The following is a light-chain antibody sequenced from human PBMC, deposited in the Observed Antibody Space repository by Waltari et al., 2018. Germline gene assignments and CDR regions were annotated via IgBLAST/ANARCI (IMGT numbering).Light chain of an antibody. J-gene: IGLJ2*01. CDR1: SGDVGSYNY. CDR3: SSYADTNNLVV. CDR2: EVT. Sequence: QSALTQPPSASGSPGQSVTISCTGTSGDVGSYNYASWYQHHPGEAPKLLIYEVTKRPSGVPGRFSGSKSGNTASLTVSGLQADDEADYYCSSYADTNNLVVFGGGTKLTVL. V-gene: IGLV2-8*01.